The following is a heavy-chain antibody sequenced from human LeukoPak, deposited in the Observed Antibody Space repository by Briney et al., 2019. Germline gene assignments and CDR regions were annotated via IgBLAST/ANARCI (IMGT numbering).Heavy chain of an antibody. CDR1: GGSISSSSYY. Sequence: SETLSLTCTVSGGSISSSSYYWGWIRQPPRKGLEWIGSIYYSGSTSYNPSLKSRVTISVDTSKNQFSLKLSSVTAADRAVYYCARAGAAAGLYNWFDPWGQGTLVTVSS. J-gene: IGHJ5*02. CDR2: IYYSGST. CDR3: ARAGAAAGLYNWFDP. D-gene: IGHD6-13*01. V-gene: IGHV4-39*01.